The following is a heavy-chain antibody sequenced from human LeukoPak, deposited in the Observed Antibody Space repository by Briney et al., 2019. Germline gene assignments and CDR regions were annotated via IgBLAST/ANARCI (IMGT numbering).Heavy chain of an antibody. J-gene: IGHJ4*02. CDR1: VGSISCGSHW. V-gene: IGHV4-39*01. D-gene: IGHD1-26*01. CDR3: ARPSSSGDYYY. Sequence: SETLSLTCTVSVGSISCGSHWWGWIRQPPGGGLEWVGSIYYAERPSYNLSVKSRVTISVDMSKNQLSLKLSSVTAADTAVYYCARPSSSGDYYYWGQGTLVTVS. CDR2: IYYAERP.